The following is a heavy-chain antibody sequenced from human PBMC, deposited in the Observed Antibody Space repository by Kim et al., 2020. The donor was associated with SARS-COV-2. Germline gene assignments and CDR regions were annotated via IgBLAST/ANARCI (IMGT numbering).Heavy chain of an antibody. D-gene: IGHD6-19*01. CDR3: AKGSSGWTYYYYYGMDV. V-gene: IGHV3-9*01. CDR1: GFTFDDYA. CDR2: ISWNSGSI. Sequence: GGSLRLSCAASGFTFDDYAMHWVRQAPGKGLEWVSGISWNSGSIGYADSVKGRFTISRDYAKNSLYLQMNSLRAEDTALYYCAKGSSGWTYYYYYGMDV. J-gene: IGHJ6*01.